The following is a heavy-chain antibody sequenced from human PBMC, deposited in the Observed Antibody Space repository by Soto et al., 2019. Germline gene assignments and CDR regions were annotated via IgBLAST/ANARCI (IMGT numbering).Heavy chain of an antibody. J-gene: IGHJ5*02. CDR3: ARMETFGSLNWFDP. CDR2: MNPGSGDT. V-gene: IGHV1-8*01. Sequence: SVNVSCKASGYSFTHNDVSVVRQATGQGLEWMGWMNPGSGDTGYAQKFQGRVTMTRDISIATAYMEFSSLRSDDTAIYYCARMETFGSLNWFDPWGQGTLVTVSS. D-gene: IGHD3-16*01. CDR1: GYSFTHND.